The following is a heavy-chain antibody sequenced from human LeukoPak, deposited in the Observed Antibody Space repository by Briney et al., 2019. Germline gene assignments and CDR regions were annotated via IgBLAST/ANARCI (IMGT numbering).Heavy chain of an antibody. D-gene: IGHD2-15*01. V-gene: IGHV1-69*05. CDR1: GYTFTSYG. CDR2: IIPIFGTA. CDR3: ARSGLGARNYYYYMDV. Sequence: GASVKVSCKASGYTFTSYGISWVRQAPGQGLEWMGGIIPIFGTANYAQKFQGRVTITTDESTSTPYMELSSLRSEDTAVYYCARSGLGARNYYYYMDVWGKGTTVTVSS. J-gene: IGHJ6*03.